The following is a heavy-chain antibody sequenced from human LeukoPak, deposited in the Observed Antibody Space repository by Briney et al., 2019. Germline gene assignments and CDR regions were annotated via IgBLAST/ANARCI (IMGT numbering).Heavy chain of an antibody. CDR1: GFTFSSYA. CDR3: AKVVGYYDSSGCFFDY. D-gene: IGHD3-22*01. J-gene: IGHJ4*02. CDR2: ISGSGGST. V-gene: IGHV3-23*01. Sequence: GGSLRLSCAASGFTFSSYAMSWVRQAPGKGLEWVSAISGSGGSTYYADSVKGRFTISRDNSKNTLYLQMNSLRAEDTAVYYCAKVVGYYDSSGCFFDYWGQGTLVTVSS.